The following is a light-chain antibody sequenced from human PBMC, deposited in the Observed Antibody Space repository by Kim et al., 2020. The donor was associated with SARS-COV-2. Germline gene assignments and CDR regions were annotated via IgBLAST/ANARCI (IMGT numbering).Light chain of an antibody. CDR3: QAWDSSTGV. Sequence: SASPGRTASITCSGDKLGDKYACWYQQKPGQSPVLVIYQDSKRPSGIPERFSGSNSGNTATLTISGTQAMDEADYYCQAWDSSTGVFGGGTQLTVL. CDR1: KLGDKY. CDR2: QDS. J-gene: IGLJ2*01. V-gene: IGLV3-1*01.